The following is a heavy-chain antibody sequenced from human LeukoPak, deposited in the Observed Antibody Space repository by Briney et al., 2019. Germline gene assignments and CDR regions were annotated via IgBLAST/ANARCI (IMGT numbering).Heavy chain of an antibody. CDR2: ISAYNGNT. D-gene: IGHD1-1*01. J-gene: IGHJ4*02. V-gene: IGHV1-18*01. CDR3: ARDRTTGTTPAIILRH. Sequence: ASVKVSCKASGYTFTSYGISWVRQAPGQGLEWMGWISAYNGNTNYAQKLQGRVSMTTDTSKSTAYMELRSLRSDDTAVYYCARDRTTGTTPAIILRHWGQGTLVTVSS. CDR1: GYTFTSYG.